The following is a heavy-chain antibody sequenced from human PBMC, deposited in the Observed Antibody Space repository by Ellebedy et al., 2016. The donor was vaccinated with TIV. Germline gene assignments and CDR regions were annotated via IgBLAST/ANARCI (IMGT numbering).Heavy chain of an antibody. CDR2: INSDGSST. CDR3: VRDHQAHDY. J-gene: IGHJ4*02. V-gene: IGHV3-74*01. CDR1: GFTFSSHW. Sequence: GESLKISCAASGFTFSSHWMHWVRQAPGKGLVWVSRINSDGSSTSYADSVKGRFTISRDNAKNTLYLHMKSLRAEDTAVYYCVRDHQAHDYWGQGSLVTVSS.